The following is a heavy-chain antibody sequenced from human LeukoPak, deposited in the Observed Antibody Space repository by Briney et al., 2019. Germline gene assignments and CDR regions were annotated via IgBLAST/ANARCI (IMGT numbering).Heavy chain of an antibody. CDR3: ARSRDYVWAAIFDY. CDR2: IYHSGST. V-gene: IGHV4-4*02. CDR1: GGSISSSNW. Sequence: TSETLSLTCAVSGGSISSSNWWSWVRQPPGKGLEWIGEIYHSGSTNYNPSLKSRVTISVDTSKNQFSLKLSSVTAADTAVYYCARSRDYVWAAIFDYWGQGTLVTVSS. D-gene: IGHD3-16*01. J-gene: IGHJ4*02.